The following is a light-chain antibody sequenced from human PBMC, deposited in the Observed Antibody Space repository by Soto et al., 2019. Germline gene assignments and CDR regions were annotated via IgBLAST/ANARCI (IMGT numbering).Light chain of an antibody. CDR2: GAS. CDR1: QGISNY. CDR3: QRYISAPFT. V-gene: IGKV1-27*01. J-gene: IGKJ3*01. Sequence: DIQMTQSPSSLSASVGDRVTITCRATQGISNYLAWYQQKPGKNPKLLIYGASILQSGVPSRFSGSGSGTDFTLTISSLQTEDVATYYCQRYISAPFTFGPGTNVDIK.